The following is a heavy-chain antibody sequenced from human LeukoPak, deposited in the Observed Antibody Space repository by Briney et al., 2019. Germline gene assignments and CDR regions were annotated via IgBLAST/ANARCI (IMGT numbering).Heavy chain of an antibody. D-gene: IGHD3-9*01. J-gene: IGHJ5*02. CDR1: GFTFSNYD. CDR3: ARMLVDVTRWFDP. Sequence: LRLSCAASGFTFSNYDMSWLRQPPGKGLEWIGYSYHGGSTHYNPSLQSRVTISVDRSKKQFSLNLHSVTAADTAVYYCARMLVDVTRWFDPWGQGTLVTVSS. CDR2: SYHGGST. V-gene: IGHV4-30-2*01.